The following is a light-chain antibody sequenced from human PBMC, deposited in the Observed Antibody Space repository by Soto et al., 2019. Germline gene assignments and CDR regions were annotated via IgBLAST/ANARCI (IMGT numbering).Light chain of an antibody. V-gene: IGKV3-20*01. Sequence: GLKPSPGTLSLTTRGRTTLSCRASQSLDRGSLAWYQQRPGQTPRLLVYGASTRATGIPHRFSGIGSGTDFTLTISRLQPEDFATYYCQVTTGHLWTFGQGTKV. CDR3: QVTTGHLWT. CDR2: GAS. J-gene: IGKJ1*01. CDR1: QSLDRGS.